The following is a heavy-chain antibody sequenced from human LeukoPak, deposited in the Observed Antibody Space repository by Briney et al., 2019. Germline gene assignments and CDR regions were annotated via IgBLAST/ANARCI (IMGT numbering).Heavy chain of an antibody. CDR3: ARDGYCSSTSCYGEDYYYCGMDV. V-gene: IGHV1-18*01. CDR2: ISAYNGNT. D-gene: IGHD2-2*03. J-gene: IGHJ6*02. Sequence: GASVKVSCKASGYTFTSYGISWVRQAPGQGLEWMGWISAYNGNTNYAQKLQGRVTMTTDTSTSTAYMELRSLRSDDTAVYYCARDGYCSSTSCYGEDYYYCGMDVWGQGTTVTVSS. CDR1: GYTFTSYG.